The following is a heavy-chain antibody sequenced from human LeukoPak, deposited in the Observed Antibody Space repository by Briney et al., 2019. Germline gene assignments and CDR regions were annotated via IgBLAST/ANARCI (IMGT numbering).Heavy chain of an antibody. D-gene: IGHD3-3*01. J-gene: IGHJ4*02. Sequence: GGSLRLSCTASGFTFGDYAMSWFRQAPGKGLEWVGFIRSKAYGGTTEYAASVKGRFTISSDDSKSIAYLQMNSLKAEDTAVYYCTRNYDFWSGYLFDYWGQGTLVTVSS. V-gene: IGHV3-49*03. CDR2: IRSKAYGGTT. CDR1: GFTFGDYA. CDR3: TRNYDFWSGYLFDY.